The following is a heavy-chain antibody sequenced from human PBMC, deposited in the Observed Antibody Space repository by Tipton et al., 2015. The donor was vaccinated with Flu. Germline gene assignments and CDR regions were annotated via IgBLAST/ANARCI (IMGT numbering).Heavy chain of an antibody. Sequence: TLSLTCSVSGDSIGIDYYWGWIRQPPGKGLEWLGNIHRSGNTYYNSSLKSRVTISLDNSKNQFSLRLLSMTATDTAVYYCARHQSNVMFPGDSFDYWGQGTLVTVSS. CDR1: GDSIGIDYY. J-gene: IGHJ4*02. D-gene: IGHD3-10*02. V-gene: IGHV4-38-2*01. CDR3: ARHQSNVMFPGDSFDY. CDR2: IHRSGNT.